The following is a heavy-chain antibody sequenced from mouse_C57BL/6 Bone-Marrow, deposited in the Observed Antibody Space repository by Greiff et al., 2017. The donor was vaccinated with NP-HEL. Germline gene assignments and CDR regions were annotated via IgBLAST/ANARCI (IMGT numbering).Heavy chain of an antibody. Sequence: VQLHQSGPELVKPGASVKISCKASGYAFSSSWMNWVKQRPGKGLEWIGRIYPGDGDTNYNGKFKGKATLTADKSSSTAYMQLSSLTSEDSAVYFCARWLYYSIYFDYWGQGTTLTVSS. CDR3: ARWLYYSIYFDY. V-gene: IGHV1-82*01. D-gene: IGHD2-5*01. CDR2: IYPGDGDT. J-gene: IGHJ2*01. CDR1: GYAFSSSW.